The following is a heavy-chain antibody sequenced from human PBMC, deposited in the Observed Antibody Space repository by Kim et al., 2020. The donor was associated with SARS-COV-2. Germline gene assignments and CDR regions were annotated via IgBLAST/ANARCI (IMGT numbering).Heavy chain of an antibody. CDR2: IYYSGST. D-gene: IGHD3-22*01. V-gene: IGHV4-31*03. CDR3: ARGDGTTVTTTQPLGDDSSGYHFDY. CDR1: GGSISSGGYY. Sequence: SETLSLTCTVSGGSISSGGYYWSWIRQHPGKGLEWIGYIYYSGSTYYNPSLKSRVTISVDTSKNQFSLKLSSVTAADTAVYYCARGDGTTVTTTQPLGDDSSGYHFDYWGQGTLVTVSS. J-gene: IGHJ4*02.